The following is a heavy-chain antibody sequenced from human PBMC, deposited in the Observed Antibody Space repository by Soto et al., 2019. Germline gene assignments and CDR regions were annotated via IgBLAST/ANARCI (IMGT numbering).Heavy chain of an antibody. CDR1: GFSLSTSGMC. CDR2: IDWDDDK. V-gene: IGHV2-70*01. CDR3: ARSTKYYDFWSGHRDYGMDV. Sequence: SGATLVNPTQTLTLTCTFSGFSLSTSGMCASWIRQPPGKALEWLALIDWDDDKYYSTSLKTRLTISKDTSKNQVVLTMTNMDPVDTATYYCARSTKYYDFWSGHRDYGMDVWGQGTTVTVSS. J-gene: IGHJ6*02. D-gene: IGHD3-3*01.